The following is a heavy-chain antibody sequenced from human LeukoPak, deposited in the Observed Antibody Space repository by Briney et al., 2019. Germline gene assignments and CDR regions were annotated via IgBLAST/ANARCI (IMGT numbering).Heavy chain of an antibody. CDR1: GGSISSGSYY. D-gene: IGHD1-14*01. CDR2: IYTSGST. J-gene: IGHJ4*02. V-gene: IGHV4-61*02. CDR3: ARLLGSSTVADY. Sequence: SETLSLTCTVSGGSISSGSYYWRWIRQPAGKGLEWIGRIYTSGSTNYNPSLKSRVTISVDTSKNQFSLKLSSVTAADTAVYYCARLLGSSTVADYWGQGTLVTVSS.